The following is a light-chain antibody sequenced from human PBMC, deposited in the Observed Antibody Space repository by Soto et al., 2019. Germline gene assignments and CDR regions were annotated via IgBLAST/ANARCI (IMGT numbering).Light chain of an antibody. CDR1: QSLSSS. CDR3: QQRTNWLT. V-gene: IGKV3-11*01. CDR2: DAS. Sequence: EIVLTRSPATLSLSPGERATLSCRASQSLSSSLAWYQQKPGQAPRLLIYDASNRATGIPARFSGGGSGTDFTLTISSLEPEDFAVYFCQQRTNWLTFGGGTKVDIK. J-gene: IGKJ4*01.